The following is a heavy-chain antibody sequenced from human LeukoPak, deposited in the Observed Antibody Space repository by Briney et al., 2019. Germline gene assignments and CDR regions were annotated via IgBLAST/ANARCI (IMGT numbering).Heavy chain of an antibody. Sequence: GGSLRLSCAASGFTFSSYWMSWVRQAPGKGLEWVANIKQDGSEKYYVDSVKGRVTISRDNAKNSLYLQMNSLRAEDTAVYYCARRPDILTGYTYYFDYWGQGTLVTVSS. CDR1: GFTFSSYW. CDR2: IKQDGSEK. CDR3: ARRPDILTGYTYYFDY. D-gene: IGHD3-9*01. V-gene: IGHV3-7*01. J-gene: IGHJ4*02.